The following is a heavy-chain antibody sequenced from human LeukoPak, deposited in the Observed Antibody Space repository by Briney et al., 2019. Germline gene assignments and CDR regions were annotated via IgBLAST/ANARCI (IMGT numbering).Heavy chain of an antibody. Sequence: SETLSLTCSVSGASISSYYWSWIRQPPGKGLEWIGYMDYSGSTNYNSSLKSRVTTSVDTSKNQFSLKLSSVTAADTAVYYCARGQLGDAYNFEYWGQGTVVTVSS. V-gene: IGHV4-59*12. J-gene: IGHJ4*02. CDR1: GASISSYY. CDR2: MDYSGST. D-gene: IGHD5-24*01. CDR3: ARGQLGDAYNFEY.